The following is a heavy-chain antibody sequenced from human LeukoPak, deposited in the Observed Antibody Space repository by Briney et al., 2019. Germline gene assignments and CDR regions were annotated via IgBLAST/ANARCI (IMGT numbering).Heavy chain of an antibody. V-gene: IGHV3-53*01. J-gene: IGHJ3*02. CDR1: GFTFSRDW. CDR2: IYSGGST. Sequence: PGGSLRLSCAASGFTFSRDWMNWVRQAPGKGLEWVSVIYSGGSTYYADSVKGRFTISRDNSRNTLYLQMNSLRAEDTAVYYCATRPVYDSSGYPDAFDIWGQGTMVSVSS. CDR3: ATRPVYDSSGYPDAFDI. D-gene: IGHD3-22*01.